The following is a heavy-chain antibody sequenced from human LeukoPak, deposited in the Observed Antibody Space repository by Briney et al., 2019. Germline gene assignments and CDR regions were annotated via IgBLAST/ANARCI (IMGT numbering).Heavy chain of an antibody. D-gene: IGHD1-26*01. CDR2: ISYDGSNK. CDR3: AKGGSRVGATCHY. CDR1: GFTFSSYA. V-gene: IGHV3-30-3*01. J-gene: IGHJ4*02. Sequence: GRSLRLACAASGFTFSSYAMHWVGQAPGKGLEWVTVISYDGSNKYYADSVKGRFTISRDNSKNTLYLQMNSLRAEDTAVYYCAKGGSRVGATCHYWGQGTLVTVSS.